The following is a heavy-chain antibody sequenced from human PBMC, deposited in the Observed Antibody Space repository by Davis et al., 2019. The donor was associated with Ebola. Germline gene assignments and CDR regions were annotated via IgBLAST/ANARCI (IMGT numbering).Heavy chain of an antibody. Sequence: GESLKISCAASGFTFSSYAMHWVRQAPGKGLEWVAVVWSDGSKKYYADSVKGRFTISRDNSKNTLYLQMNSLRAEDTAVYYCTRRYCSSPSCTPYYWGQGTLVTVSS. CDR2: VWSDGSKK. D-gene: IGHD2-2*01. CDR1: GFTFSSYA. J-gene: IGHJ4*02. CDR3: TRRYCSSPSCTPYY. V-gene: IGHV3-33*01.